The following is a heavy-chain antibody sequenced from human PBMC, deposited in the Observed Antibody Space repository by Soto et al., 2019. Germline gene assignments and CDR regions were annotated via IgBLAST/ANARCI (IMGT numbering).Heavy chain of an antibody. CDR3: ASGIDYFDY. V-gene: IGHV3-33*01. Sequence: QVQLVESGGGVVQPGRSLRLSCAASGFTLNSHGMQWVRQAPGKGLEWVAVIWFDGRTNYYADSVRGRFTISRDNSKDTLYLQMSSLRAEDTAVYYCASGIDYFDYWGQGTLVTVSS. CDR1: GFTLNSHG. CDR2: IWFDGRTN. J-gene: IGHJ4*02.